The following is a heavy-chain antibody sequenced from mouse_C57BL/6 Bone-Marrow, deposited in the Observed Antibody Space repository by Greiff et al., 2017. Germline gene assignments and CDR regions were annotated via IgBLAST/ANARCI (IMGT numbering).Heavy chain of an antibody. J-gene: IGHJ2*01. D-gene: IGHD1-1*01. Sequence: EVQVVESGPGLVKPSQSLSLTCSVTGYSITSGYYWNWIRQFPGNKLEWMGYISYDGSNNYNPSLKNRISITRDTSKNQFFLKLNSVTTEDTATYYCARGYGSDYWGQGTTLTVSS. CDR1: GYSITSGYY. V-gene: IGHV3-6*01. CDR2: ISYDGSN. CDR3: ARGYGSDY.